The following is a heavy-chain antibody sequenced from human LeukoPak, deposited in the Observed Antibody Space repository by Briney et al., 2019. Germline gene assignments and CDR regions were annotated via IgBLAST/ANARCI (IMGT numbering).Heavy chain of an antibody. Sequence: SETLSLTCTVSGGSISSSSYYWGWIRQPPGKGLEWIGSIYYSGSTYYNPSLKSRVTISVDTSKNQFSLRLSSVTAADTAVYYCARNDYYDNSGNAFDVWGQGTMVTVSS. J-gene: IGHJ3*01. CDR1: GGSISSSSYY. CDR2: IYYSGST. D-gene: IGHD3-22*01. V-gene: IGHV4-39*07. CDR3: ARNDYYDNSGNAFDV.